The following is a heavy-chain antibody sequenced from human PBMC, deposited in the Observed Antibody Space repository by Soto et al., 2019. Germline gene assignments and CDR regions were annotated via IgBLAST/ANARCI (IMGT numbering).Heavy chain of an antibody. CDR3: ARHQLVLSYGSGSYYNSGVDY. CDR1: GGSFSGYY. D-gene: IGHD3-10*01. Sequence: SETLSLTCAVYGGSFSGYYWSWIRQPPGKGLEWIGEINHSGSTNYNPSLKSRVTISVDTSKNQFSLKLSSVTAADTAVYYCARHQLVLSYGSGSYYNSGVDYWGQGTLVTVSS. CDR2: INHSGST. V-gene: IGHV4-34*01. J-gene: IGHJ4*02.